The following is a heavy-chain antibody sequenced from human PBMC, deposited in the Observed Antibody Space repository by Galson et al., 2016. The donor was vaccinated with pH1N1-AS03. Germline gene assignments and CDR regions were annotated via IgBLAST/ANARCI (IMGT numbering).Heavy chain of an antibody. V-gene: IGHV3-23*03. J-gene: IGHJ5*02. CDR1: GFTFSSFV. D-gene: IGHD3-16*01. CDR2: IYHGEAGTS. CDR3: ATDRFGEPTT. Sequence: SLRLSCAASGFTFSSFVMSWVRQAPGRGLEWVSVIYHGEAGTSYYADSVKGRFTISRHISTNTVNLQMNNLRVEDTATYYCATDRFGEPTTWGQGTLIIVS.